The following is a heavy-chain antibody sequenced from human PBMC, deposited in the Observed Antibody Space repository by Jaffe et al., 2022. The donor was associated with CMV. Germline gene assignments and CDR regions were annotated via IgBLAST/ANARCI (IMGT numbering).Heavy chain of an antibody. Sequence: EVQLVESGGGLVQPGRSLRLSCTASGFTFGDYAMSWVRQAPGKGLEWVGFIRSKAYGGTTEYAASVKGRFTISRDDSKSIAYLQMNSLKTEDTAVYYCTSEITMIVVPDPHYFDYWGQGTLVTVSS. V-gene: IGHV3-49*04. CDR1: GFTFGDYA. D-gene: IGHD3-22*01. J-gene: IGHJ4*02. CDR2: IRSKAYGGTT. CDR3: TSEITMIVVPDPHYFDY.